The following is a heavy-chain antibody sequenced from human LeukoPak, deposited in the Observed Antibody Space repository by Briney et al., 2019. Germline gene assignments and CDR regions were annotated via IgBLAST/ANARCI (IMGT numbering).Heavy chain of an antibody. J-gene: IGHJ5*02. D-gene: IGHD1-26*01. CDR3: TKRQGPISGSYDYFDP. V-gene: IGHV4-4*09. Sequence: SETLSLTCTVPGGSISGNYGSWIRQPPGQGLEWISYIHSNGYTNYNPSLRSRVTIAVDTSNNQFSLKVTSLTAADTAMYYCTKRQGPISGSYDYFDPWGQGALVTVSS. CDR1: GGSISGNY. CDR2: IHSNGYT.